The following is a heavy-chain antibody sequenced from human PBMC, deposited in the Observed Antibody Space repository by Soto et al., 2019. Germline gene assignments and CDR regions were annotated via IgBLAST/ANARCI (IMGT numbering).Heavy chain of an antibody. CDR3: AREPPLWFGDVESFDY. D-gene: IGHD3-10*01. CDR2: ISYDGSNK. CDR1: GFTFSSYA. Sequence: GGSLRLSCAASGFTFSSYAMHWVRQAPGKGLEWVAVISYDGSNKYYADSVKGRFTISRDNSKNTLYLQMNSLRAEDTAVYYCAREPPLWFGDVESFDYWGQGTLVTVSS. V-gene: IGHV3-30-3*01. J-gene: IGHJ4*02.